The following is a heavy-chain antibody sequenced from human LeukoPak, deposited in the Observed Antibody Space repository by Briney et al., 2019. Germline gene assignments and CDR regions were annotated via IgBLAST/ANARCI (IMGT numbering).Heavy chain of an antibody. CDR3: ARDRPDYYGSGSYRIPGAFDI. J-gene: IGHJ3*02. Sequence: GSLRLSCAASGFTFSSYEMNWVRQAPGKGLECVSYISSSGSTIYYADSVKGRFTISRDNAKNSLYLQMNSLRAEDTAVYYCARDRPDYYGSGSYRIPGAFDIWGQGTMVTVSS. D-gene: IGHD3-10*01. CDR2: ISSSGSTI. V-gene: IGHV3-48*03. CDR1: GFTFSSYE.